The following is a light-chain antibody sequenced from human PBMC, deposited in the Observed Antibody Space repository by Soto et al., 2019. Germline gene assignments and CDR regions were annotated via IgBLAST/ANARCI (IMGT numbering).Light chain of an antibody. J-gene: IGKJ2*01. Sequence: DIQMTQSPSSLSASVGDRVTITCRASQGISTYLIWYQQRQGRAPKLLTYAASSLVSGVPSRFSGSGSGTDFTLTISSLQPEDFATYYCQQSYRTPYTFGQGTKVDIK. CDR3: QQSYRTPYT. CDR1: QGISTY. CDR2: AAS. V-gene: IGKV1-39*01.